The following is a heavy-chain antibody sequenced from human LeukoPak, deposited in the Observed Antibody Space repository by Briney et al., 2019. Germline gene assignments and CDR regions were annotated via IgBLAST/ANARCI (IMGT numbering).Heavy chain of an antibody. CDR2: ISDDGSNK. J-gene: IGHJ4*02. D-gene: IGHD6-13*01. CDR1: GFTFSKAW. CDR3: ARGEIAAAGTTPFDY. Sequence: GGSLRLSCAASGFTFSKAWMSWVRQAPGKGLEWVTVISDDGSNKYYADSVKGRFTISRDNSKNTLYLQMNSLRDEDTAVYFCARGEIAAAGTTPFDYWGQGTLVTVSS. V-gene: IGHV3-30*03.